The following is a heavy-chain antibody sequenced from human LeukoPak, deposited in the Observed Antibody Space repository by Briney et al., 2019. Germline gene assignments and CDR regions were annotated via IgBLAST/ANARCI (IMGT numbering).Heavy chain of an antibody. CDR3: ARGDPYYYDSSGYYPEHWLLY. CDR1: GYSFTSYW. V-gene: IGHV5-51*01. J-gene: IGHJ4*02. D-gene: IGHD3-22*01. Sequence: GESLKISCKGSGYSFTSYWIGWVRQMPGKGLEWMGIIYPGDSDTRYSPSFQGQVTISADKSISTAYLQWSSLKASDTAMYYCARGDPYYYDSSGYYPEHWLLYWGQGTLVTVSS. CDR2: IYPGDSDT.